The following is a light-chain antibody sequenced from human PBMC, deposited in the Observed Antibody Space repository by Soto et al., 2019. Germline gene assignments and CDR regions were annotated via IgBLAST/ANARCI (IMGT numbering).Light chain of an antibody. Sequence: QSVLTQPPSVSGAPGQRGTISCTGSSSNIGRGYDGPWYQQVPGSAPRLLLSGDNTRPSGVPDRFSGSRSGTSASLAITGLQAEDEADYYCQTFDSSLTISWVFGGGTKLTVL. J-gene: IGLJ3*02. V-gene: IGLV1-40*01. CDR3: QTFDSSLTISWV. CDR2: GDN. CDR1: SSNIGRGYD.